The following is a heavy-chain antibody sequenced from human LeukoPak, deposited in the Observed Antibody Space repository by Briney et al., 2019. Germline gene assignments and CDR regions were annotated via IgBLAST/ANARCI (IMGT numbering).Heavy chain of an antibody. J-gene: IGHJ4*02. D-gene: IGHD3-22*01. CDR2: ILTSGTT. CDR3: ARESAYDSSGYYYLDY. CDR1: NGSISSYH. Sequence: MPSETLSLTCTVSNGSISSYHWSWVRQPPGKGLEWIGYILTSGTTNYNPSLKSRVTISVDTSKNQFSLKLSSVTAADTAVYYCARESAYDSSGYYYLDYWGQGTLVTVSS. V-gene: IGHV4-4*09.